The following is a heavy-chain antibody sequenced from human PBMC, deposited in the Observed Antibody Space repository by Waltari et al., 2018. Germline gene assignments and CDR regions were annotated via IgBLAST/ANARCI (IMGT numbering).Heavy chain of an antibody. V-gene: IGHV4-59*01. D-gene: IGHD6-6*01. CDR2: IYYSGST. CDR1: GGSISSYY. Sequence: QVQLQESGPGLVKPSETLSLTCTVSGGSISSYYWSWLRQPPGKVLEWIGYIYYSGSTNYNPSLKSRVTISVDTSKNQFSLKLSSVTAADTAVYYCARDLGSIADQVGDWFDPWGQGTLVTVSS. J-gene: IGHJ5*02. CDR3: ARDLGSIADQVGDWFDP.